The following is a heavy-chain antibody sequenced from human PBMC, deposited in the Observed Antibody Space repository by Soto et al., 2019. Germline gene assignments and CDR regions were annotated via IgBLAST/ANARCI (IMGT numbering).Heavy chain of an antibody. Sequence: EVQLLESGGGLVQPGGSLRLSCAASGFTFSTFDMTWVRQPPGKGLEWVSLIRGSSGSTYYADSVKGRFTISKDISKNTLYLQMNSLRAEDTALYFCVKGAWLDSWGQGNMVTVSS. V-gene: IGHV3-23*01. CDR3: VKGAWLDS. CDR2: IRGSSGST. CDR1: GFTFSTFD. J-gene: IGHJ4*02.